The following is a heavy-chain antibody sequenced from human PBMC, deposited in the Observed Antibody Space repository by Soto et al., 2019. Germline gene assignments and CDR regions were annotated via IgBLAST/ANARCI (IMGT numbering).Heavy chain of an antibody. CDR1: GFTFSSYW. Sequence: VQLVESGGGLVQPGGSLRLSCAASGFTFSSYWMHWVRQAPGKGLVWVSRINRDGSSTSYADSVEGRLTISRDNAENTLYLKMKSLRAGDTAVYYCARGGDCSNGVCYSSYGGLDVWGQGTTVTVSS. CDR2: INRDGSST. CDR3: ARGGDCSNGVCYSSYGGLDV. J-gene: IGHJ6*02. V-gene: IGHV3-74*01. D-gene: IGHD2-8*01.